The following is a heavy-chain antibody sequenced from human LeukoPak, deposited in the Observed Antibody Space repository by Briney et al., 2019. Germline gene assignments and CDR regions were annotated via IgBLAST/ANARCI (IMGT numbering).Heavy chain of an antibody. V-gene: IGHV4-28*05. D-gene: IGHD4-17*01. CDR1: GYSISSSNY. J-gene: IGHJ3*02. Sequence: SETLSLTCAVSGYSISSSNYWAWIRQPPGKGLEWIGHIYCSGGIYYNPSLKSRVTMSVDTSKNQFSLKLSSVTAVDTAVYYCARKATTGPTKAAFDIWGQGTMVTVSS. CDR3: ARKATTGPTKAAFDI. CDR2: IYCSGGI.